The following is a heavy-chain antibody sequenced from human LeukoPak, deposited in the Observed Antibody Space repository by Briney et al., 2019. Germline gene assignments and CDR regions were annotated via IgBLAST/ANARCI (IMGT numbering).Heavy chain of an antibody. J-gene: IGHJ3*02. CDR2: ISWNSGSI. V-gene: IGHV3-9*01. Sequence: GGSLRLSCAASGFTFDDYAMHWVRQAPGKGLEWVSGISWNSGSIGYADSVKGRFTISRDNAKNSLYLQMNSLRAEDTALYYCAKDIVASSGYYSIPFSAFDIWGQGTMVTVPS. CDR1: GFTFDDYA. CDR3: AKDIVASSGYYSIPFSAFDI. D-gene: IGHD3-22*01.